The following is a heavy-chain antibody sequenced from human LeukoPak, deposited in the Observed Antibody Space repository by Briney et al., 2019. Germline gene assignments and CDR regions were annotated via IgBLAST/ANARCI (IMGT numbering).Heavy chain of an antibody. J-gene: IGHJ3*02. D-gene: IGHD3-22*01. CDR3: ARVADYYDSSGYYLDAFDI. CDR1: GGSFSGYY. V-gene: IGHV4-34*12. Sequence: SETLSLTCAVYGGSFSGYYWSWIRQPPGKGLEWIGYIFYSGSTYYNPSLKSRVTMSVDTSKNQFSLKLSSVTAADTAVYYCARVADYYDSSGYYLDAFDIWDQGTMVTVSS. CDR2: IFYSGST.